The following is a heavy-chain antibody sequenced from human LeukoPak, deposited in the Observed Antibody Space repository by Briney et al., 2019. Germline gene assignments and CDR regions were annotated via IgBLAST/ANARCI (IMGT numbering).Heavy chain of an antibody. CDR3: SRESGAFSPFGY. V-gene: IGHV4-4*02. Sequence: SGSLSLTCDVSGGSISRTNWWSWVRPSPGQGLEWSGEISLSGRTNYNPSLQSRVTMSLDESKNQLSLDLASVTAADTAVYYCSRESGAFSPFGYWGQGTLVTVHS. D-gene: IGHD1-26*01. J-gene: IGHJ4*02. CDR2: ISLSGRT. CDR1: GGSISRTNW.